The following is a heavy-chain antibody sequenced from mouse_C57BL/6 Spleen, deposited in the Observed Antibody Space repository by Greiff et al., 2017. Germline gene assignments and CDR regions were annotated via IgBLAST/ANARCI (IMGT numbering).Heavy chain of an antibody. CDR1: GYAFSSSW. V-gene: IGHV1-82*01. J-gene: IGHJ3*01. CDR2: IYPGDGDT. Sequence: QVQLQQSGPELVKPGASVKISCKASGYAFSSSWMNWVKQRPGKGLEWIGRIYPGDGDTNYNGKFKGKATLTADKSSSTAYMQLSSLTSEDSAVYFCARAYDYDRGFAYWGQGTLVTVSA. D-gene: IGHD2-4*01. CDR3: ARAYDYDRGFAY.